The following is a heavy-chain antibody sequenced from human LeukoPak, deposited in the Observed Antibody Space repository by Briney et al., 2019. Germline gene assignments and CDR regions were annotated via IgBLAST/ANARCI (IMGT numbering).Heavy chain of an antibody. CDR3: ATEGRGANYWYFDL. V-gene: IGHV1-24*01. D-gene: IGHD3-10*01. CDR2: FDPEQGKI. CDR1: GYSLTELS. J-gene: IGHJ2*01. Sequence: ASVKVSLKVSGYSLTELSMHWVRQAPGQGLEWMGGFDPEQGKIIYAQKFQGRVTLTEDTSRDTVYMDLSSLTYEDTAVYFCATEGRGANYWYFDLWGRGTLVTVSS.